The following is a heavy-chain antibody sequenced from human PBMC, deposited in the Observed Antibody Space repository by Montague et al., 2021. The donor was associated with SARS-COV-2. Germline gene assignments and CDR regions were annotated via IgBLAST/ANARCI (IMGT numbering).Heavy chain of an antibody. CDR1: GDSVSNNSAT. J-gene: IGHJ6*02. V-gene: IGHV6-1*01. CDR2: TYYRSKWYN. CDR3: TSGREGNYNVMDV. D-gene: IGHD1-1*01. Sequence: CAISGDSVSNNSATWNGVRQSPSRGREWLGRTYYRSKWYNDYAVXXRCRVTINPDTSKNQFSLQLNSVTPEDTAIYYCTSGREGNYNVMDVWGQGTTVTVSS.